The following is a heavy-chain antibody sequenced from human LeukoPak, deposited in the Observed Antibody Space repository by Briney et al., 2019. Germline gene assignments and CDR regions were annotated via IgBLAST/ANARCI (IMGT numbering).Heavy chain of an antibody. CDR2: ISSSSSYI. J-gene: IGHJ4*02. V-gene: IGHV3-21*01. D-gene: IGHD3-10*01. CDR1: GFTFSSYS. Sequence: GGSLRLSCAASGFTFSSYSMNWVRQAPGKGLEWVSSISSSSSYIYYADSVKGRFTISRDNAKNSLYLQMNSLRAEDTAVYYCASLPMVQGVINADWGQGTLVTVSS. CDR3: ASLPMVQGVINAD.